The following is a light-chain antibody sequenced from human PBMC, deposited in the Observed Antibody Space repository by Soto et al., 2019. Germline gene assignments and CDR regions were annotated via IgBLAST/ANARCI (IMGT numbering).Light chain of an antibody. Sequence: EIVLTQSPGTLSLSPGERATLSCRASQSVSSSYLAWYQQKPGQAPRLLICGASSRATGIPDRFSGSGSGTDFTLTISRLAPEDFAVYYWPQYGSSPQTFGQGTRLEIK. J-gene: IGKJ5*01. V-gene: IGKV3-20*01. CDR1: QSVSSSY. CDR2: GAS. CDR3: PQYGSSPQT.